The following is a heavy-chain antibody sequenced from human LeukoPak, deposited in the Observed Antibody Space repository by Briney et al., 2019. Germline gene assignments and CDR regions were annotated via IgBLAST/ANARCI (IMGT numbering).Heavy chain of an antibody. D-gene: IGHD2-2*02. CDR3: AREGGYCNSGYCYISLDY. V-gene: IGHV4-39*07. J-gene: IGHJ4*02. Sequence: SETLSLTCTVSGGSISGSSYYWAWIRQPPGKGLEWIGSIYYSGNTYYNPSLKSRVTISVDTSKNQFSLKLSSVTAADTAVYYCAREGGYCNSGYCYISLDYWGQGALLTVSS. CDR2: IYYSGNT. CDR1: GGSISGSSYY.